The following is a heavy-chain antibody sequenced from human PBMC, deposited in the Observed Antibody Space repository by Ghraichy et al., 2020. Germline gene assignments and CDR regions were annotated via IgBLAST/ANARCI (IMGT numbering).Heavy chain of an antibody. CDR1: GGSISSYY. Sequence: SETLSLTCTLSGGSISSYYWSSIRQPPGTGLELIGYIYYSGSTNYNPSLKSRVTISVDTSKNQFSLKLSSVTAADTAVYYCARAGGQLEYYYYYGMDVWGQGTTVTVSS. CDR3: ARAGGQLEYYYYYGMDV. CDR2: IYYSGST. J-gene: IGHJ6*02. V-gene: IGHV4-59*01. D-gene: IGHD2-2*01.